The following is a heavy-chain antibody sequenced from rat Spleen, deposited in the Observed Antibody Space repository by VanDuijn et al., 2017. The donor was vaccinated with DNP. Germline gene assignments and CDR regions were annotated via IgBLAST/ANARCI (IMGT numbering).Heavy chain of an antibody. CDR1: GFTFSNYH. J-gene: IGHJ2*01. D-gene: IGHD5-1*01. CDR3: TTDLGDY. V-gene: IGHV5-27*01. Sequence: EVLLVESDGGLVQPGRFLKLSCAASGFTFSNYHMAWVRQAPTKGLEWVASISTGGDNTHYRDSVKGRFIISRHNAKNTLYLQMDSLRSEDTATYYCTTDLGDYWGQGVMVTVAS. CDR2: ISTGGDNT.